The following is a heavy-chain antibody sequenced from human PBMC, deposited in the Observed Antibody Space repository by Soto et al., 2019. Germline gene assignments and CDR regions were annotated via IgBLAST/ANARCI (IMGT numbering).Heavy chain of an antibody. Sequence: EVQLLESGGGLVQPGGSLRLSCAASGFTLRNYAMSWVRQAPGKGLEWVSSISGSSGSTYYVDSAKGRFTISRDNSKNTLYLQMNSLRAEDTAVYYCAKMTTIDYYYYYYMDVWGKGTTVTVCS. V-gene: IGHV3-23*01. CDR2: ISGSSGST. CDR3: AKMTTIDYYYYYYMDV. D-gene: IGHD4-17*01. J-gene: IGHJ6*03. CDR1: GFTLRNYA.